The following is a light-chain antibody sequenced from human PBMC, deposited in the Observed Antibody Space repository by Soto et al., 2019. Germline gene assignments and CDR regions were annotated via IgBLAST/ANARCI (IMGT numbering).Light chain of an antibody. J-gene: IGKJ3*01. CDR2: DAS. V-gene: IGKV3-11*01. CDR3: QQRSNWPLVT. CDR1: QSVSSY. Sequence: IVLTQSPATLSLSPGERATLSCRASQSVSSYLAWYQQKPGQAPRLLIYDASNRATGIPARFSGSGSGTDFTLTISSLEPEDFAVYYCQQRSNWPLVTFGPGTKVD.